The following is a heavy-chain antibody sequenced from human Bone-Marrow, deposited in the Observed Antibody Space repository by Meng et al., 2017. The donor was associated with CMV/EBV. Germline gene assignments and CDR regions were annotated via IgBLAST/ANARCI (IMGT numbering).Heavy chain of an antibody. Sequence: GESLKISCTASGFTFSSHWMRWVRQAPGKGLVWVSRINSDGSSTSYADSVKGRFTISRDNAKNTLYLQMNSLTAEDTAVYYCARVDCIIDNNGVCYAGRNDGYYGMDVWGQGTTVTVPS. V-gene: IGHV3-74*01. J-gene: IGHJ6*02. CDR2: INSDGSST. CDR1: GFTFSSHW. D-gene: IGHD2-8*01. CDR3: ARVDCIIDNNGVCYAGRNDGYYGMDV.